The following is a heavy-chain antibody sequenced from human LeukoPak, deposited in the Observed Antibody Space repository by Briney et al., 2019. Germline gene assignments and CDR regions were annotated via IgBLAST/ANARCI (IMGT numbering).Heavy chain of an antibody. CDR2: ISSSGSTI. Sequence: PGGSLRLSCAASGFTFSSYEMNWVRQAPGKGLEWVSYISSSGSTIYYADSVKGRFTISRDNAKNSLYLQMNSLRAEDTAVYYCAKSGDSPRLGSYSDYWGQGTLVTVSS. CDR1: GFTFSSYE. CDR3: AKSGDSPRLGSYSDY. V-gene: IGHV3-48*03. J-gene: IGHJ4*02. D-gene: IGHD1-26*01.